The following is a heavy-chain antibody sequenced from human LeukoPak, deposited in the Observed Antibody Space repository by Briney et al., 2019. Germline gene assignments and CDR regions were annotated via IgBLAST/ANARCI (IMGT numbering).Heavy chain of an antibody. Sequence: ASVKVSCKASGYTFTSYAMNWVRQAPGQGLEWMGWINTNTGNPTYAQGFTERFVFSLDTSVSTAYLQISSLKAEDTAVYYCARGDVVVPAAILYYYYMDVWGKGTTVTVSS. CDR1: GYTFTSYA. CDR2: INTNTGNP. J-gene: IGHJ6*03. D-gene: IGHD2-2*02. V-gene: IGHV7-4-1*02. CDR3: ARGDVVVPAAILYYYYMDV.